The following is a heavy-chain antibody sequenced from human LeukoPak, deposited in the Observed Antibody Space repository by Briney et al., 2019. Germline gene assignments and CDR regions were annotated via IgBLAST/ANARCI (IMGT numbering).Heavy chain of an antibody. CDR1: GYAFRNYA. D-gene: IGHD4-11*01. V-gene: IGHV1-18*01. Sequence: ASVKVSCKGFGYAFRNYAVVWVRQTPRRGLEWMGWISPHNGGTQYSQNLQGKITMTIDAPTSTAYMELRSLTSDDTAVYYCVRVWDYSPRGRLDFWGQGTLVSVSS. CDR2: ISPHNGGT. J-gene: IGHJ4*02. CDR3: VRVWDYSPRGRLDF.